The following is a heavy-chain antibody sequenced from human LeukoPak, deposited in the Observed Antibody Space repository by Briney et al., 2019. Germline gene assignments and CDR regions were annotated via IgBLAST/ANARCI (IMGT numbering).Heavy chain of an antibody. Sequence: SETLSLTCTVYGGSFSGYYWSWIRQPPGKGLEWIGDLNHSGSTNYNSSLKSRVTISLDTSKNHFSLKLSSVTAADTAVYYCASSTSGRGDFDYWGQGTLVTVSS. J-gene: IGHJ4*02. V-gene: IGHV4-34*01. CDR1: GGSFSGYY. CDR2: LNHSGST. CDR3: ASSTSGRGDFDY. D-gene: IGHD2-2*01.